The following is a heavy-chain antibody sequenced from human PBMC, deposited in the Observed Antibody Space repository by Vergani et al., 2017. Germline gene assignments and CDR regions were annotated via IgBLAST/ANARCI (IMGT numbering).Heavy chain of an antibody. D-gene: IGHD3-10*01. CDR2: IYYSGSN. J-gene: IGHJ6*02. CDR3: SRGAYDSVGPRSYYYYGMDV. CDR1: GGSISSYY. Sequence: QVQLQESGPGLVKPSETLSLTCTVSGGSISSYYCSWIGQPPGKGLEWIGYIYYSGSNNYNPSLKSRVTISVDTSKKQFSLTLSSVTAEDTDVYYCSRGAYDSVGPRSYYYYGMDVWGQGTTVTVSS. V-gene: IGHV4-59*01.